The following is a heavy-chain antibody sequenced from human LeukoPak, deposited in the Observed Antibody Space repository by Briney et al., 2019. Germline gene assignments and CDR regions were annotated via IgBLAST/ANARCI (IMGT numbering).Heavy chain of an antibody. V-gene: IGHV1-69*06. CDR3: AKSLESSAYYYVQYDAFDI. J-gene: IGHJ3*02. D-gene: IGHD3-22*01. Sequence: GSSVKVSCKASGGTFSSYGITRVRQAPGQGLEWMGRIIPIFGTTDYAQKFQGRVTITADKSTSTAYMELSSLRSEDTAMYYCAKSLESSAYYYVQYDAFDIWGQGTVVTVSS. CDR1: GGTFSSYG. CDR2: IIPIFGTT.